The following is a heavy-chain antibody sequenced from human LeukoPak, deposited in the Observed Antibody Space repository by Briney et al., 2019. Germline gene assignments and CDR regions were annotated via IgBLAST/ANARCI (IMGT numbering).Heavy chain of an antibody. Sequence: GGSLRLSCAASGFTFSSYGMHWVRQAPGKGLEWVAVIWYDGSNKHYADSVKGRFTISRDNSKNTLYLQMNSLRAEDTAVYYCARDAAVYGMDVWGQGTTVTVSS. V-gene: IGHV3-33*01. CDR1: GFTFSSYG. J-gene: IGHJ6*02. CDR3: ARDAAVYGMDV. D-gene: IGHD6-25*01. CDR2: IWYDGSNK.